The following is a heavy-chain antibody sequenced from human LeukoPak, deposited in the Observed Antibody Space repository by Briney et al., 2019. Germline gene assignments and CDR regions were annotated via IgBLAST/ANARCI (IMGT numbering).Heavy chain of an antibody. D-gene: IGHD1-7*01. Sequence: GGSLRLSCAASGFTFSSYAMHWVRQAPGKGLEWVAVISYDGSNKYYADSVKGRFTISRDNSKNTLYLQMNSLRAEDTAVYYCARVIPGPTYTKKLELGGFDPWGQGTLVTVSS. CDR2: ISYDGSNK. CDR3: ARVIPGPTYTKKLELGGFDP. V-gene: IGHV3-30-3*01. J-gene: IGHJ5*02. CDR1: GFTFSSYA.